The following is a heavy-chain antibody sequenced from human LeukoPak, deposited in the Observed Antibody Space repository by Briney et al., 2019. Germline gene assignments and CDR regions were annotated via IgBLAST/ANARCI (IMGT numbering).Heavy chain of an antibody. CDR1: GFTFSDYY. V-gene: IGHV3-11*01. CDR2: ISSSGSTI. Sequence: GGSLRLSCAASGFTFSDYYMSWLRQAPGKGLERVSYISSSGSTIYYADSVKGRFTISRDNAKNSLYLQMNSLRAEDTAVYYCARDWARLEWLLDYYYYGMDVWGQGTTVTVSS. CDR3: ARDWARLEWLLDYYYYGMDV. D-gene: IGHD3-3*01. J-gene: IGHJ6*02.